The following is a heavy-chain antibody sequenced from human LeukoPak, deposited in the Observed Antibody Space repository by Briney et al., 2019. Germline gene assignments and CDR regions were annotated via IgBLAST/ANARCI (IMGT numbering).Heavy chain of an antibody. CDR2: ISGSGGST. Sequence: GGSLRLSCAASGFTFSSYAMSWVRQAPGKGLEWVSAISGSGGSTYYADSVKGRFTISRDNSKNTLYLQMNSLRAEDTAVYYCALTTVVTWFDYYFDYWGQGTLVTVSS. J-gene: IGHJ4*02. CDR1: GFTFSSYA. D-gene: IGHD4-23*01. CDR3: ALTTVVTWFDYYFDY. V-gene: IGHV3-23*01.